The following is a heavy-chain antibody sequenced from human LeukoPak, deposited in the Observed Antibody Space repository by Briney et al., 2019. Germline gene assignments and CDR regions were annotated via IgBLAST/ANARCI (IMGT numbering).Heavy chain of an antibody. J-gene: IGHJ5*02. CDR2: IYYSGST. D-gene: IGHD6-19*01. CDR1: GGSISSYY. Sequence: SETLSLTCTVSGGSISSYYWSWIRQPPGKGLEWIGYIYYSGSTNYNPSLKSRVTISVDTSKNQFSPKLSSVTAADTAVYYCARDLSSSGWAGHNWFDPWGQGTLVTVSS. CDR3: ARDLSSSGWAGHNWFDP. V-gene: IGHV4-59*01.